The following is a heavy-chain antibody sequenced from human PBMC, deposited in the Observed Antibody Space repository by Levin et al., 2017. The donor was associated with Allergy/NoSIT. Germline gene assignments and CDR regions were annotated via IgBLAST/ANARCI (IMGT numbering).Heavy chain of an antibody. CDR3: ASLRGGPSYYDFWSGSRGHWFDP. D-gene: IGHD3-3*01. J-gene: IGHJ5*02. CDR2: IYYSGST. V-gene: IGHV4-61*01. Sequence: NTSETLSLTCTVSGGSVSSGSYYWNWIRQPPGKGLEWIGYIYYSGSTYHNPSLKSRVTISVDTSKNQFSLMLSSVTAADTAVYYCASLRGGPSYYDFWSGSRGHWFDPWGQGTLVTVSS. CDR1: GGSVSSGSYY.